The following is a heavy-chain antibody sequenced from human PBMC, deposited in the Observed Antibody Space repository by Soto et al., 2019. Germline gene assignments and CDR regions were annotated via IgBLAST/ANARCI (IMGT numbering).Heavy chain of an antibody. J-gene: IGHJ5*02. CDR2: VYYSGST. D-gene: IGHD3-10*01. Sequence: PSETLSLTCTVSGASISSSSFSWAWIHQPPGKGLEWLGCVYYSGSTFYNPSLKSRVTITMDTSKNQFSLKLTSVTAADTGVFYCARDLLWFGELLYQNEAPRSNWFDPWGQGTLVTVS. CDR1: GASISSSSFS. V-gene: IGHV4-39*02. CDR3: ARDLLWFGELLYQNEAPRSNWFDP.